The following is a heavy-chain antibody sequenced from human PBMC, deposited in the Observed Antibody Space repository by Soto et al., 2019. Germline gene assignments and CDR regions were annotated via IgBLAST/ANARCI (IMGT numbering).Heavy chain of an antibody. J-gene: IGHJ4*02. V-gene: IGHV4-59*01. Sequence: SETLSLTCSASGASISSDYCSLIRQPPGEGLEWIGYIYYSGSTNYNPSLKSRVTISINTSKNQFSLNLSSVTAADTAVYYCASGGDYGRFDYWGQGTLVTVSS. CDR2: IYYSGST. D-gene: IGHD3-16*01. CDR1: GASISSDY. CDR3: ASGGDYGRFDY.